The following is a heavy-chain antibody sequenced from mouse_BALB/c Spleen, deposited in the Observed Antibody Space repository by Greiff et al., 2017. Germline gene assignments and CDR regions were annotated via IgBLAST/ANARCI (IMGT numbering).Heavy chain of an antibody. V-gene: IGHV5-17*02. Sequence: EVKLMESGGGLVQPGGSRKLSCAASGFTFSSFGMHWVRQAPEKGLEWVAYISSGSSTIYYADTVKGRFTISRDNPKNTLFLQMTSLRSEDTAMYYCARGGSGYPYYDAMDYWGQGTSVTVSS. CDR1: GFTFSSFG. CDR2: ISSGSSTI. J-gene: IGHJ4*01. CDR3: ARGGSGYPYYDAMDY. D-gene: IGHD3-1*01.